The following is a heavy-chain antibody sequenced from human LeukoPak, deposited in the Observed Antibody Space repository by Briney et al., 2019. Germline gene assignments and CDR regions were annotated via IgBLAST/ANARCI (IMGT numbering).Heavy chain of an antibody. CDR2: IYYSGST. D-gene: IGHD4-17*01. CDR1: GGSISSYY. CDR3: ARELRPGAFDT. Sequence: SETLSLTCTVSGGSISSYYWSWIRQPPGKGLEWIGYIYYSGSTNYNPSLKSRVTISVDTSKNQFSLKLSSVTAADTAVYYCARELRPGAFDTWGQGTMVTVSS. J-gene: IGHJ3*02. V-gene: IGHV4-59*01.